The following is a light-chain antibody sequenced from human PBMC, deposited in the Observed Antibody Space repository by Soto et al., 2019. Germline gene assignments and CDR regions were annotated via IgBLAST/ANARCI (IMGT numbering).Light chain of an antibody. J-gene: IGLJ1*01. CDR2: DVN. Sequence: QSVLTQPPSASGSPGQSVTISCTGTSSDVGAYIFVSWYQQHPGKAPKLMVYDVNRRPPGVPDRFFGSKSGNTASLTVSGLQAEDEADYYCVSFAGGTYVFGPGTKLTVL. CDR1: SSDVGAYIF. V-gene: IGLV2-8*01. CDR3: VSFAGGTYV.